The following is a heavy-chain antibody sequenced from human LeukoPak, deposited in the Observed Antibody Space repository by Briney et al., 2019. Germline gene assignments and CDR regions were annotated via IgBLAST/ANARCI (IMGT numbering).Heavy chain of an antibody. CDR1: GYTFTAYY. CDR2: INPNTGGT. J-gene: IGHJ5*02. Sequence: APVKVSCKASGYTFTAYYIHWVRQAPGQGLEWMGWINPNTGGTNFAQRFQGRVTMTRDTSINTAYMELSSLRSDDTAVYYCARDWDDYGGNDPWFDPWGQGTLVTVSS. D-gene: IGHD4-23*01. V-gene: IGHV1-2*02. CDR3: ARDWDDYGGNDPWFDP.